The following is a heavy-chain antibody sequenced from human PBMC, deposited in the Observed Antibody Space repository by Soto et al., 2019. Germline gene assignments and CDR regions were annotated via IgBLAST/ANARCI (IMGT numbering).Heavy chain of an antibody. V-gene: IGHV3-21*01. Sequence: GGSLRLSCAASGFTFSSYSMNWVRQAPGKGLEWVSSISSSSSYIYYADSVKGRFTISRDNAKNSLYLQMNSLRAEDTAVYYCARVFAVASDAFDIWGQGTMVTVS. CDR1: GFTFSSYS. CDR2: ISSSSSYI. J-gene: IGHJ3*02. CDR3: ARVFAVASDAFDI. D-gene: IGHD6-19*01.